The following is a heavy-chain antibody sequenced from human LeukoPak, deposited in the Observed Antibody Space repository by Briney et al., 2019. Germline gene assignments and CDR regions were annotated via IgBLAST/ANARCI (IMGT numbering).Heavy chain of an antibody. CDR2: IYDSGST. J-gene: IGHJ4*02. CDR1: GGSISSSSYY. V-gene: IGHV4-39*01. D-gene: IGHD6-13*01. CDR3: ASLIAAGYFDH. Sequence: SETLSLTCTVSGGSISSSSYYWGWNRQPPGKGLEWIVSIYDSGSTYNNPSRKSRVTISVYTSKNQFSLKLTSVPAADTAVYYCASLIAAGYFDHWGQGTLVTVSS.